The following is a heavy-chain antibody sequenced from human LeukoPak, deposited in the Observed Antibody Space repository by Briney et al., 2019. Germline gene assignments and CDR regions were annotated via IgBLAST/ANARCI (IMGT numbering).Heavy chain of an antibody. CDR2: IYYSGST. D-gene: IGHD2-21*02. J-gene: IGHJ4*02. Sequence: RTSETLSLTCTVSGGSISSGGYYWSWIRQHPGKGLEWIGYIYYSGSTYYNPSLKSRVTISVDTSKNQFSLKLSSVTAADTAVYYCARGARGDGPLDYWGQGTLVTVSS. V-gene: IGHV4-31*03. CDR3: ARGARGDGPLDY. CDR1: GGSISSGGYY.